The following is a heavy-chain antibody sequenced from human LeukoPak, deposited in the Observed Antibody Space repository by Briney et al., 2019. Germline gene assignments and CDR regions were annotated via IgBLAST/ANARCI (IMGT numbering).Heavy chain of an antibody. D-gene: IGHD3-16*02. J-gene: IGHJ4*02. CDR2: ISSSGTGT. V-gene: IGHV3-23*01. CDR1: GFTFSSYA. CDR3: AKSTGLSRDYFDY. Sequence: GGSLRLSCAASGFTFSSYAMRWGRQAPGKGLEWVSGISSSGTGTYYADSVKGRFTISRDNSKNTLYLQMNSLRAEDTAVYYCAKSTGLSRDYFDYWGQGTLVTVSS.